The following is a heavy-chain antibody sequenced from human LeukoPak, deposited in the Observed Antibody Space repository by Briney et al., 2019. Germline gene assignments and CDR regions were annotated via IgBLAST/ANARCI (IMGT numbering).Heavy chain of an antibody. J-gene: IGHJ4*02. CDR3: ARVGYYYGSGSPFDY. D-gene: IGHD3-10*01. CDR2: IYYSGST. CDR1: GGSISSYY. Sequence: PSETLSLTCTVSGGSISSYYWSWIRQPPGKGLEWIGYIYYSGSTNYNPSLKSRVTISVDTSKNQFSLKLSSVTAADTAVYYCARVGYYYGSGSPFDYWGQGTLVTVSS. V-gene: IGHV4-59*01.